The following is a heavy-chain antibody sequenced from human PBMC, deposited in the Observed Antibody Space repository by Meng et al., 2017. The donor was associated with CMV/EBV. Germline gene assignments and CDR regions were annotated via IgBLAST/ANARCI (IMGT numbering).Heavy chain of an antibody. V-gene: IGHV1-2*02. J-gene: IGHJ5*02. Sequence: GQRVKSGDEVKRPGASVKVSCKASGYTFTGYYMHWVRQAPGQGLEWMGWINPNSGGTNYAQKFQGRVTMTRDTSISTAYMELSRLRSDDTAVYYCARDRVAVAGNHWFDPWGQGTLVTVSS. D-gene: IGHD6-19*01. CDR3: ARDRVAVAGNHWFDP. CDR1: GYTFTGYY. CDR2: INPNSGGT.